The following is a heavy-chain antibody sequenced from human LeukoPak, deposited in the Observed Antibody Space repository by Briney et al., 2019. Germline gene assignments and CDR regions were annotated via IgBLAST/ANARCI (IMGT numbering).Heavy chain of an antibody. CDR2: INPSGGGS. CDR3: ARGSATASYDFDY. J-gene: IGHJ4*02. Sequence: ASVKVSCKASVYTFTDYFIHWVRQAPGQGLEWMGIINPSGGGSSYAQKFQGRVTMTRDTSTSTVYMELSSLRSEDTAVFYCARGSATASYDFDYWGQGTLVTVSS. V-gene: IGHV1-46*01. D-gene: IGHD6-13*01. CDR1: VYTFTDYF.